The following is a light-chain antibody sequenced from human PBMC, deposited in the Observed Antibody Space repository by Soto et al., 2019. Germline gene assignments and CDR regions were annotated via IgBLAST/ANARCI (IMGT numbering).Light chain of an antibody. CDR1: SSDVGGYNS. CDR3: ISFTSSTTYV. V-gene: IGLV2-14*01. Sequence: QSALTQPASVSGSPGQSITISCTGTSSDVGGYNSVSWYQQHPGKAPKLVIYEVSNRPSGVSDRFSGSKSGNTASLAISGLQAEDEADYYCISFTSSTTYVFGTGTKLTV. J-gene: IGLJ1*01. CDR2: EVS.